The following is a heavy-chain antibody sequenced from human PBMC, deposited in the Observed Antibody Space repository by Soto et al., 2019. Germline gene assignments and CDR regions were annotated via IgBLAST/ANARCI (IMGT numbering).Heavy chain of an antibody. V-gene: IGHV4-39*01. CDR2: IYYSGST. J-gene: IGHJ6*02. CDR1: GGSISSSSYY. Sequence: SETLSLTCTITGGSISSSSYYWGWIRQPPGKGLEWIGSIYYSGSTYYNPSLKSRVTISVDTSKNQFSLKLSSVTAADTAVYYCARHSDYYGMDVWGQGTTVT. CDR3: ARHSDYYGMDV.